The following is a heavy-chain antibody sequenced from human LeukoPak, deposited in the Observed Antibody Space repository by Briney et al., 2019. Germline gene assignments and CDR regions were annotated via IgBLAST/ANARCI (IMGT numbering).Heavy chain of an antibody. D-gene: IGHD3-3*01. CDR3: AKHVNPSTYDFWSGYWSWLDP. CDR1: GFTFSNYA. CDR2: ISGSGGST. J-gene: IGHJ5*02. V-gene: IGHV3-23*01. Sequence: GGSLRLSCAASGFTFSNYAMSWVRQAPGKGLEWVSVISGSGGSTYYADSVKGRFTISRDNSKNMLYLQMNSLRAEDTAVYYCAKHVNPSTYDFWSGYWSWLDPWGQGTLVSVSS.